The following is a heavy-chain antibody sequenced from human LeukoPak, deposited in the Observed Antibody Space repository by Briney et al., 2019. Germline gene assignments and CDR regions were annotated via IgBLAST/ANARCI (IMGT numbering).Heavy chain of an antibody. D-gene: IGHD2-15*01. CDR2: IIPIFGTT. J-gene: IGHJ4*02. CDR3: AREDCSGGSCYYGGPFDY. CDR1: GGTFSSYA. Sequence: SVKVSCKASGGTFSSYAITWVRQAPGQGLEWMGRIIPIFGTTKYAQKFQGRVTITTDESTSTTYMNLSSLRAEDTAVYYCAREDCSGGSCYYGGPFDYWGQGTLVTVSS. V-gene: IGHV1-69*05.